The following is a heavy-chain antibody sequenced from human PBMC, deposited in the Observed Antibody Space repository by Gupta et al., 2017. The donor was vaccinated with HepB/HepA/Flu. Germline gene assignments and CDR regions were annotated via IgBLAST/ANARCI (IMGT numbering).Heavy chain of an antibody. D-gene: IGHD6-6*01. V-gene: IGHV3-43*01. CDR2: ISWDGGST. CDR1: GFTFDDYT. CDR3: AKDSSSGGLVG. J-gene: IGHJ3*01. Sequence: EVQLVESGGVVVQPGGSLRLSCAASGFTFDDYTMHWVRQAPGKGLEWVSLISWDGGSTYEADSVKGRFTISRDNSKNSLYLQMNSLRTEDTALYYCAKDSSSGGLVGWGQGTMVTVSS.